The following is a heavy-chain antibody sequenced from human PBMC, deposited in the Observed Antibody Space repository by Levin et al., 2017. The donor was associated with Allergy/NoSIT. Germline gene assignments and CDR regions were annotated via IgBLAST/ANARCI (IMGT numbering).Heavy chain of an antibody. J-gene: IGHJ4*02. CDR1: GFTFSNAW. CDR3: TTGSGYAGVFDY. Sequence: GESLKISCAASGFTFSNAWMSWVRQAPGKGLEWVGRIKSKTDGGTTDYAAPVKGRFTISRDDSKNTLYLQMNSLKTEDTAVYYCTTGSGYAGVFDYWGQGTLVTVSS. CDR2: IKSKTDGGTT. V-gene: IGHV3-15*01. D-gene: IGHD5-12*01.